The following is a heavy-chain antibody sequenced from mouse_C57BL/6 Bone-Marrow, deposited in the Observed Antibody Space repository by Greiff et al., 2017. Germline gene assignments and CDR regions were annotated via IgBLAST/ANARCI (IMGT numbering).Heavy chain of an antibody. CDR2: LSYDGSN. D-gene: IGHD2-4*01. CDR3: TRLYYDDY. Sequence: EVHLQESGPGLVKPSQSLSLTCSVTGYSITSGYYWNWIRQFPGDKLEWMGYLSYDGSNNYNPSLTNRISMTRDTHTHQSFLKFIFVTTEAAATYCCTRLYYDDYWGQGTTLTVSS. CDR1: GYSITSGYY. V-gene: IGHV3-6*01. J-gene: IGHJ2*01.